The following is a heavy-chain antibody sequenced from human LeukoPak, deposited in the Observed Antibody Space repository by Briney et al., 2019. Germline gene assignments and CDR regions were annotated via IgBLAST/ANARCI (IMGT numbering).Heavy chain of an antibody. CDR1: GGTFSSYA. CDR3: ARDHVVLAPGGYYYHYMDV. Sequence: ASVKVSCKASGGTFSSYAISWVRQAPGQGLEWMGRIIPIFGTANYAQKFQGRVTITTDESTSTAYMELSSLRSENTAVYYCARDHVVLAPGGYYYHYMDVWGKGTTVTVSS. V-gene: IGHV1-69*05. D-gene: IGHD3-3*02. J-gene: IGHJ6*03. CDR2: IIPIFGTA.